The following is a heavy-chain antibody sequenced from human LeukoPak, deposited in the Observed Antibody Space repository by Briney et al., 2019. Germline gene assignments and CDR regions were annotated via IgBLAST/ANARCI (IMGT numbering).Heavy chain of an antibody. CDR3: AKDVSYSSGWYRTNWFDP. J-gene: IGHJ5*02. Sequence: GGSLRLSCAASGFTFSSYGMHRVRQAPGKGLEWVAVISYDGSNKYYADSVKGRFTISRDNSKNTLYLQMNSLRAEDTAVYYCAKDVSYSSGWYRTNWFDPWGQGTLVTVSS. CDR2: ISYDGSNK. V-gene: IGHV3-30*18. D-gene: IGHD6-19*01. CDR1: GFTFSSYG.